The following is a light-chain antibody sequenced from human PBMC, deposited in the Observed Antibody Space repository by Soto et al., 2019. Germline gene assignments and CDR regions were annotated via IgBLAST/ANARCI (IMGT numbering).Light chain of an antibody. V-gene: IGLV2-14*03. J-gene: IGLJ2*01. CDR1: SSDVGGYDY. CDR2: DVT. Sequence: QSVLTQPASVSGSPGQSITISCAGTSSDVGGYDYVSWYQHHPGKAPKLIIFDVTNRPSGVSNHFSGSKSGNTASLTISGLQAEDEADYYCTSYTNSSTLIFGGGTKLTVL. CDR3: TSYTNSSTLI.